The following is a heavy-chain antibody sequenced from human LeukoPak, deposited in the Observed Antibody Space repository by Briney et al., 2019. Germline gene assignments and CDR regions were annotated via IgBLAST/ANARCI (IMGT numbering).Heavy chain of an antibody. CDR1: GGSISSGDYY. J-gene: IGHJ4*02. V-gene: IGHV4-30-4*08. Sequence: PSETLSLTCTVSGGSISSGDYYWSWIRQPPGKGLEWIGYIYYSGSTYYNPSLKSRVTISVDTSKNQFSLKLSSVTAADTAVYYCARDRGTYYYDSSGGIFDYWGQGTLVTVSS. CDR3: ARDRGTYYYDSSGGIFDY. CDR2: IYYSGST. D-gene: IGHD3-22*01.